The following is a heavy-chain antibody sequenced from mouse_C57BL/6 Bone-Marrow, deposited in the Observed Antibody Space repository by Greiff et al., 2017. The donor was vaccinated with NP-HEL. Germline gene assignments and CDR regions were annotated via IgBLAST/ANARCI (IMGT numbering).Heavy chain of an antibody. V-gene: IGHV5-9-1*02. CDR3: TRYYYGSSYVYFDY. D-gene: IGHD1-1*01. CDR1: GFTFSSYA. J-gene: IGHJ2*01. Sequence: EVQLQESGEGLVKPGGSLKLSCAASGFTFSSYAMSWVRQTPEKRLEWVAYISSGGDYIYYADTVKGRFTISRDNARNTLYLQMSSLKSEDTAMYYCTRYYYGSSYVYFDYWGQGTTLTVSS. CDR2: ISSGGDYI.